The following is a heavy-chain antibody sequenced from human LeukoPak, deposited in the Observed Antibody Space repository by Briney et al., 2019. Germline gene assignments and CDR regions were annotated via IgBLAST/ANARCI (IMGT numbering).Heavy chain of an antibody. D-gene: IGHD3-9*01. CDR1: GFTFSSYS. CDR3: ARDSTRLRYFDWLNYYYYMDV. V-gene: IGHV3-21*01. J-gene: IGHJ6*03. CDR2: ISSSSSYI. Sequence: GGSLRLSCAASGFTFSSYSMNWVRQAPGKGLEWVSSISSSSSYIYYADSVKGRFTISRDNAKNSLYLQMNSLRAEDTAVYYCARDSTRLRYFDWLNYYYYMDVWGKGTTVTVSS.